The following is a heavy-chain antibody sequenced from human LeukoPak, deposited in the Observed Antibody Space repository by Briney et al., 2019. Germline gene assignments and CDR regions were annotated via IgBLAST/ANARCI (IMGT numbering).Heavy chain of an antibody. CDR3: ARYDFWSGYPPY. D-gene: IGHD3-3*01. CDR2: IYYSGST. Sequence: SETLSLTCTVSGGSISSYYWSWIRQPPGKGLEWIGYIYYSGSTNYNPSLKSRVTISVDTSKNQFSLKLSSGTAADTAVYYCARYDFWSGYPPYWGQGTLVTVSS. CDR1: GGSISSYY. J-gene: IGHJ4*02. V-gene: IGHV4-59*01.